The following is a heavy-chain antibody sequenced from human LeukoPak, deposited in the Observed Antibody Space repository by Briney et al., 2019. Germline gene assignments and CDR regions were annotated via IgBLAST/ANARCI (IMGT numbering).Heavy chain of an antibody. V-gene: IGHV4-61*01. CDR1: GGFVSSGSYY. Sequence: PSETLSLTCTVSGGFVSSGSYYWSWIRQPPGKGLEWIGYIYYSGSTNYNPSLKSRVTISVDTSKNQFSLKLNSVTAADTAVYYCARRNTYGFFDYWGQGTLVTVSS. D-gene: IGHD5-18*01. CDR2: IYYSGST. CDR3: ARRNTYGFFDY. J-gene: IGHJ4*02.